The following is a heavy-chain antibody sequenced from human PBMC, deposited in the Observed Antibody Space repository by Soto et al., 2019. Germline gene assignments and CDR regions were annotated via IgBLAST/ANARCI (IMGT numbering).Heavy chain of an antibody. D-gene: IGHD7-27*01. J-gene: IGHJ4*02. Sequence: QVQLVQSGAEVKNPGASVKLSCKASGYIFTNYYIHWVRQAPGQGLEWMAIINPSGGSTNSAQKFQGRVTLARDTFTNTVHMELSSRRSEDTAMYYCARDLTSGDYGGQGTPVTVSS. CDR3: ARDLTSGDY. CDR2: INPSGGST. V-gene: IGHV1-46*01. CDR1: GYIFTNYY.